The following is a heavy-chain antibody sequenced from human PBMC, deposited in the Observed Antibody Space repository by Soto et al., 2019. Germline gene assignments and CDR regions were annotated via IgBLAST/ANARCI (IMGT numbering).Heavy chain of an antibody. V-gene: IGHV3-33*01. CDR2: IWYDGSNK. J-gene: IGHJ5*02. CDR3: ARVLHPGYSSGWYFGP. CDR1: GFTFSSYG. Sequence: LRLSCAASGFTFSSYGMHWVRQAPGKGLEWVAAIWYDGSNKYYADSVKGRFTISRDNSKNTLYLQMNSLRAEDTAVYYCARVLHPGYSSGWYFGPWGQGTLVTVSS. D-gene: IGHD6-19*01.